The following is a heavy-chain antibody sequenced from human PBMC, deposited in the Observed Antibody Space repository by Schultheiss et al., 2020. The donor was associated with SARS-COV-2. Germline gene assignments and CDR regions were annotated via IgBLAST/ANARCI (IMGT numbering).Heavy chain of an antibody. CDR1: GGTFSSYA. CDR2: IIPIFGTA. Sequence: KISCKASGGTFSSYAITWVRQAPGQGLEWMGGIIPIFGTANYAQKFQGRVTITADESTSTAYMELSSLRSEDTAVYYCARNGDYDDYYYYYGMDVWGQGTTVTVSS. CDR3: ARNGDYDDYYYYYGMDV. J-gene: IGHJ6*02. D-gene: IGHD4-17*01. V-gene: IGHV1-69*01.